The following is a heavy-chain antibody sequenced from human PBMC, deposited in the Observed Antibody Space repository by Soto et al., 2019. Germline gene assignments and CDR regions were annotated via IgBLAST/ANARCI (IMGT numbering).Heavy chain of an antibody. V-gene: IGHV3-30-3*01. CDR3: ARGKWELTNGMDV. Sequence: PWGSLRLSCAASGFTFISYAIHFFRHSPGKGLEWVAVISYDGSNKYYAGSVKGRFTISRDNSKNTLYLQMNSLRAEDTAVYYCARGKWELTNGMDVWGQGTTVTVSS. D-gene: IGHD1-26*01. CDR2: ISYDGSNK. CDR1: GFTFISYA. J-gene: IGHJ6*02.